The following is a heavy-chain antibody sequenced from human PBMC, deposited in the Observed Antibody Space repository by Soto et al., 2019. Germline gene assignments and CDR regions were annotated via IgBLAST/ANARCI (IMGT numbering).Heavy chain of an antibody. CDR2: IKQDGSQT. V-gene: IGHV3-7*01. Sequence: GGSLGLSCAGSGFTFSDSWMGWVRQAPGKGLEWVANIKQDGSQTPYQPSLRGRFVISRDNTLKTLYLHMSSLRAEDTAVYYCVRESTWLRHYDYWGQGTVVTVSS. CDR3: VRESTWLRHYDY. J-gene: IGHJ4*02. CDR1: GFTFSDSW. D-gene: IGHD5-18*01.